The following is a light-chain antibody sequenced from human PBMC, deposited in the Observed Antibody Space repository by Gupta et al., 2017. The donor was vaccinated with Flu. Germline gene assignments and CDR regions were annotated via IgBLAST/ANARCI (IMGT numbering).Light chain of an antibody. CDR1: QSISRSY. CDR3: QQYGNSAFT. J-gene: IGKJ3*01. V-gene: IGKV3-20*01. CDR2: GAS. Sequence: ESATLSCRASQSISRSYLAWYQQQPGQAPRLLIYGASSRATGIPDRFSGSGSGTDFTLTISRLEPEDFAVYYCQQYGNSAFTFGPGTKVDIK.